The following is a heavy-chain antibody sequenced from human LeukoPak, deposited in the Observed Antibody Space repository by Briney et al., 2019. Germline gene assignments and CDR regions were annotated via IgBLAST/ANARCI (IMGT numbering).Heavy chain of an antibody. CDR2: IQRGGSES. CDR1: GFTFRSYW. Sequence: GGSLRLSCVASGFTFRSYWMNWVRQAPGKGLEWVANIQRGGSESYYVDSVKGRFTISRENAKNSLYLQMDSLRVEDTAVYYCARVGTWELQRVFDYWGQGTLVTVSS. CDR3: ARVGTWELQRVFDY. D-gene: IGHD1-26*01. J-gene: IGHJ4*02. V-gene: IGHV3-7*01.